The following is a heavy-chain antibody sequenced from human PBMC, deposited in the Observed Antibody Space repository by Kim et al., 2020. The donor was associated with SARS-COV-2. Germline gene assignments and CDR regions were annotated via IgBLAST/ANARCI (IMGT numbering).Heavy chain of an antibody. CDR3: AKEWVGGAFDI. CDR2: ISGSGGST. D-gene: IGHD1-26*01. J-gene: IGHJ3*02. CDR1: GFTFRSYA. V-gene: IGHV3-23*01. Sequence: GGSLRLSCAASGFTFRSYAMSWVRQAPGKGLEWVSGISGSGGSTNYADSAKGRFTISRDNSKNTVYLQMNSLRAEDTAVYYCAKEWVGGAFDIWGQGTLVTVSS.